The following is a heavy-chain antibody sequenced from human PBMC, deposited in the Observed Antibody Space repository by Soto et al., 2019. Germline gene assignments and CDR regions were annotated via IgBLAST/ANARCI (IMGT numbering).Heavy chain of an antibody. V-gene: IGHV4-34*01. Sequence: SETLSLTCAVYGGSFSGYYWSWIRQPPGKGLEWIGEINHSGSTNSNPSLKSRVTISVDTSKNQFSLKLSSVTAADTAVYYCARTQIAVAAPFDYWGQGTLVTVSS. CDR3: ARTQIAVAAPFDY. D-gene: IGHD6-19*01. CDR2: INHSGST. CDR1: GGSFSGYY. J-gene: IGHJ4*02.